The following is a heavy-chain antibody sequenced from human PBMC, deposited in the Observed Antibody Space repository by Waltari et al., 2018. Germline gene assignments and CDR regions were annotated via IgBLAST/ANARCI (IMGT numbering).Heavy chain of an antibody. J-gene: IGHJ4*02. CDR1: GITVSSNY. CDR3: ARMGQRWLQYYYFDY. CDR2: IYSGGST. D-gene: IGHD5-12*01. V-gene: IGHV3-53*01. Sequence: EVQLVESGGGLIQPGGSLRLSCAASGITVSSNYMSWVRQAPGKGLEWVSVIYSGGSTYYADSVKGRFTISRDNSKNTLYLQMNSLRAEDTAVYYCARMGQRWLQYYYFDYWGQGTLVTVSS.